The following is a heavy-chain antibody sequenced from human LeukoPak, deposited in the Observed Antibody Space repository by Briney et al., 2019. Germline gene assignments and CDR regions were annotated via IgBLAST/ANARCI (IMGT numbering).Heavy chain of an antibody. Sequence: KTLETLSLTCTVSGGSVSSSSYYWGWIRQPPGKGLEWIGSIYYSGSTYYNPSLKSRVTISVDTSKNQFSLKLSSVTAADTAVYYCARQKVGGVVDYWGQGTLVTVSS. J-gene: IGHJ4*02. CDR3: ARQKVGGVVDY. CDR1: GGSVSSSSYY. D-gene: IGHD2-8*02. V-gene: IGHV4-39*01. CDR2: IYYSGST.